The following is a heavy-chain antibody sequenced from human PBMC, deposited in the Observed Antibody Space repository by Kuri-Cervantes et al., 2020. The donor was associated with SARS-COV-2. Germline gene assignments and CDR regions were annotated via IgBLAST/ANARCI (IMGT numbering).Heavy chain of an antibody. D-gene: IGHD3-22*01. Sequence: GSLRLSCTVSGDSISTSSTYYWGWIRQPPGKGLEWIGGVYYSGSTYYNPSLKSRVTISVDTSKNQFSLKLSSVTAADTAVYYCARRNYYYDSSGYYLAFDIWGQGTMVTVSS. CDR1: GDSISTSSTYY. J-gene: IGHJ3*02. CDR2: VYYSGST. V-gene: IGHV4-39*01. CDR3: ARRNYYYDSSGYYLAFDI.